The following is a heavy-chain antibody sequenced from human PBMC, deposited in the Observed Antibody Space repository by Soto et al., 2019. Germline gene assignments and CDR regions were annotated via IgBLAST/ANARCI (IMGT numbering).Heavy chain of an antibody. CDR1: GGSFSGYY. V-gene: IGHV4-34*01. D-gene: IGHD3-3*01. CDR2: IKHSGST. Sequence: QVQLQEWGAGLLKPSETLSLTCAVYGGSFSGYYWSWIRQPPGKGLEWIGEIKHSGSTNYNPSLKSRVTISVDTSKNQFSLKLSSVTAADTAVYYCARRLQFRGLGYWGQGTLVTVSS. CDR3: ARRLQFRGLGY. J-gene: IGHJ4*02.